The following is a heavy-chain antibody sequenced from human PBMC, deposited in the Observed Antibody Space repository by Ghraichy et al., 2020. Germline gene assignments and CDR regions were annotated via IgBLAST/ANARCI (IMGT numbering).Heavy chain of an antibody. CDR2: IYRGGST. D-gene: IGHD4-17*01. V-gene: IGHV3-66*02. Sequence: GSLRLSCAASGFTVSDKYMSWVRQAPGKGLEWVSVIYRGGSTSYADSVKGRFTISRDSSKNTVFLQMNSLRVEDTAVYYCAGRATGDYHLLDYWGQGTLVTVSS. CDR3: AGRATGDYHLLDY. J-gene: IGHJ4*02. CDR1: GFTVSDKY.